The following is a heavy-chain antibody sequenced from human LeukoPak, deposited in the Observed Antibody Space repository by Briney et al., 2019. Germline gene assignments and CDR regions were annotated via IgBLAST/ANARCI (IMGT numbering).Heavy chain of an antibody. CDR1: GFTFSSYA. D-gene: IGHD3-22*01. Sequence: GGSLRLSCAASGFTFSSYAMSWVRQAPGKGLEWVSAISGSGGSTYYADSVKGRFTISRDNSKNTLYLQMNSLRAEDTAVYYCAKVYYDSSGYWGPPYYYYGMDVWGQGTTVTVSS. V-gene: IGHV3-23*01. CDR2: ISGSGGST. J-gene: IGHJ6*02. CDR3: AKVYYDSSGYWGPPYYYYGMDV.